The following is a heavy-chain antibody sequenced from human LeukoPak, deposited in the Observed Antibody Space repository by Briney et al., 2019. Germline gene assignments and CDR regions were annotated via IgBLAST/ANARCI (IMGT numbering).Heavy chain of an antibody. J-gene: IGHJ4*02. CDR1: GGSISSGSYY. CDR3: ARHPRIDYGDFLFDY. V-gene: IGHV4-39*01. D-gene: IGHD4-17*01. Sequence: SETLSLTCTVSGGSISSGSYYWSWIRQPPGKGLEWIGSIYYSGSTYYNPSLKSRVTISVDTSKNQFSLKLSSVTAADTAVYYCARHPRIDYGDFLFDYWGQGTLVTVSS. CDR2: IYYSGST.